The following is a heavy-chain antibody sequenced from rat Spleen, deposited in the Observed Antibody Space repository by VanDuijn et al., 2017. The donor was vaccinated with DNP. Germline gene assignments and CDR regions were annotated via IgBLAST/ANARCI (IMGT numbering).Heavy chain of an antibody. V-gene: IGHV5S13*01. CDR2: ISPSGGST. CDR3: ASLTSGYFDY. D-gene: IGHD4-3*01. J-gene: IGHJ2*01. Sequence: EVQLVESGGGLVQPGRSLKLSCAASGFNFNDYWMGWVRQAPTKGLEWVASISPSGGSTYYRDSVKGRFTISRDNAKNTLYLQMNSLRSEDTATYYCASLTSGYFDYWGQGVMVTVSS. CDR1: GFNFNDYW.